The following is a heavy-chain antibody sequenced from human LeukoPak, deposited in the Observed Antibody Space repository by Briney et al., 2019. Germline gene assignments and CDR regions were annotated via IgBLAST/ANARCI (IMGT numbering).Heavy chain of an antibody. V-gene: IGHV3-74*01. D-gene: IGHD3-10*01. J-gene: IGHJ4*02. CDR3: ARVTTTYYGSFDY. CDR1: GFTFSSYW. Sequence: GGSLRLSCAASGFTFSSYWMHWVRHAPGKGLVWVSRINSDGSYTDYADSVKGRFTISRDNAKNTLYLQMNSLRAEDTAVYYCARVTTTYYGSFDYWGQGTLVTVSS. CDR2: INSDGSYT.